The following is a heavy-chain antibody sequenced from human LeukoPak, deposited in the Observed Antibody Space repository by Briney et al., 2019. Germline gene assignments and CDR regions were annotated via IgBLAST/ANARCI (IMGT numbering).Heavy chain of an antibody. Sequence: AGGSLRLSCAASGFTFSSYGMHWVRQAPGKGLEWVAVISYDGSNKYYADSVKGRFTISRDNSKNTLYLQMNSLRAEDTAVYYCARDGAVLTGYYDYWGQGTLVTVSS. CDR2: ISYDGSNK. CDR3: ARDGAVLTGYYDY. D-gene: IGHD3-9*01. V-gene: IGHV3-30*03. J-gene: IGHJ4*02. CDR1: GFTFSSYG.